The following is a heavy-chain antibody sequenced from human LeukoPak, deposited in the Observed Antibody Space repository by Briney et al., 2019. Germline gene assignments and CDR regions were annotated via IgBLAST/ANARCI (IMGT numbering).Heavy chain of an antibody. D-gene: IGHD5-24*01. CDR2: ILQDGETT. Sequence: GGSLGLSCAASGFSFTTSMMSWVRRVPGQGLEWVSTILQDGETTFYADSVRGRFTISRDNFKDTLFLEMSSLRAEDTAIYYCTKRDGQSFDYWGQGALVTVSS. CDR1: GFSFTTSM. J-gene: IGHJ4*02. V-gene: IGHV3-23*01. CDR3: TKRDGQSFDY.